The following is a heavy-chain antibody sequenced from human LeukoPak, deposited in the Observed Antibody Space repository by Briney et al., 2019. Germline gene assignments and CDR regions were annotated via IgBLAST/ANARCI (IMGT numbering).Heavy chain of an antibody. V-gene: IGHV1-46*01. CDR2: INPSGGST. CDR3: ARDNSGSYYFDY. Sequence: GASVKVSCKASGYTFTSYYMHWVRQAPGQGLEWMGIINPSGGSTSYAQKFQGRVTMTRDTSISTAYMELSRLRSDDTAVYYCARDNSGSYYFDYWGQGTLVTVSS. J-gene: IGHJ4*02. D-gene: IGHD1-26*01. CDR1: GYTFTSYY.